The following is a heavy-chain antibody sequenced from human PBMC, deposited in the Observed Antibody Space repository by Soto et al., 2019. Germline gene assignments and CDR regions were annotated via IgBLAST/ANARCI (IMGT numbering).Heavy chain of an antibody. CDR3: ARGRGVVIPAGTPDAFDV. D-gene: IGHD6-13*01. J-gene: IGHJ3*01. V-gene: IGHV1-18*01. CDR2: VSAFNDYT. Sequence: QAQLVQSGGEVKRPGASVKVSCKASGYTFNKYGFNWVRQAPGQGLEWMGRVSAFNDYTNLAQKFQGRITLTTDASTNTAYLELQILRSDETAMYYCARGRGVVIPAGTPDAFDVWGQRTMVTVSS. CDR1: GYTFNKYG.